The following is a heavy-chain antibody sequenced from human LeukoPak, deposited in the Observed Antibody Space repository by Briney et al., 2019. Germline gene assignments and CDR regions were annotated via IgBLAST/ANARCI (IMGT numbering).Heavy chain of an antibody. CDR2: IKQDGSEK. Sequence: PGGSLRLSCSSSGFTFSSYWMSWVRQAPGKGLEWVANIKQDGSEKYYVDSVKGRFTISRDNAKNSLYLQMNSLRAEDTAVYYCARDNWNYGYFDYWGQGTLVTVYS. J-gene: IGHJ4*02. D-gene: IGHD1-7*01. CDR3: ARDNWNYGYFDY. CDR1: GFTFSSYW. V-gene: IGHV3-7*01.